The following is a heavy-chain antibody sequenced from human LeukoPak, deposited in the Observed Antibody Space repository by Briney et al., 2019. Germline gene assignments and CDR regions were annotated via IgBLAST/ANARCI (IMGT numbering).Heavy chain of an antibody. Sequence: PGGSLRLSCAASGFTFSSYAMSWVRQAPGKGLQWVSALSGSGLSTYYADSVKGRFTISRDNAKNSLYLQMNSLRAEDTAVYYCARVAVVGWAVDYWGQGTLVTVSS. J-gene: IGHJ4*02. D-gene: IGHD6-19*01. CDR1: GFTFSSYA. CDR3: ARVAVVGWAVDY. CDR2: LSGSGLST. V-gene: IGHV3-23*01.